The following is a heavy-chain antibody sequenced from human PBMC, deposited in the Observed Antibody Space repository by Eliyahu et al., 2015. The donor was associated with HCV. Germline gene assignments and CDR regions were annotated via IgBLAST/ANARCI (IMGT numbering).Heavy chain of an antibody. D-gene: IGHD2-15*01. CDR2: INPSDGTT. CDR3: ARASLGLALVAATPYDY. J-gene: IGHJ4*02. Sequence: QVQLVQSGAEAKKPGVSVNVSXKASGYTFTNYSLHWVRQAPGQGLEWLGIINPSDGTTNYAQTFQGRITMTRDTSSNTVYMELSSLKSEDTAVYYCARASLGLALVAATPYDYWGQGTLVTVSS. CDR1: GYTFTNYS. V-gene: IGHV1-46*01.